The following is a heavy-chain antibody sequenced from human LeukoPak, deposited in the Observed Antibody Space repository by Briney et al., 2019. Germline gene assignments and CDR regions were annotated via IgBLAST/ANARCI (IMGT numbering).Heavy chain of an antibody. V-gene: IGHV3-11*04. CDR2: ISSSGSTI. CDR1: GFTFSDYY. Sequence: GGSLRLSCAASGFTFSDYYMSWIRQAPGKGLEWVSYISSSGSTIYYADSVKGRFTISRDNAKNSLYLQMNSLRAEDTAVYYCARDLGSSWYYFGYFDYWGQGTLVTVSS. CDR3: ARDLGSSWYYFGYFDY. J-gene: IGHJ4*02. D-gene: IGHD6-13*01.